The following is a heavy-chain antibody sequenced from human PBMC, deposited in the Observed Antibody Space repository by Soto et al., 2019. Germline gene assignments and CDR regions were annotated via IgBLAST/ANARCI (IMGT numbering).Heavy chain of an antibody. J-gene: IGHJ6*02. CDR2: ISYDGSNK. CDR3: AKCGSGYDTYYYYGMGV. D-gene: IGHD5-12*01. CDR1: GFTFSSYG. V-gene: IGHV3-30*18. Sequence: QVQLVESGGGVVQPGRSLRLSCAASGFTFSSYGMHWVRQAPGKGLEWVAVISYDGSNKYYADSVKGRFTISRDNSKNTLYLQMNSLRAEDTAVYYCAKCGSGYDTYYYYGMGVWGQGTTVTVSS.